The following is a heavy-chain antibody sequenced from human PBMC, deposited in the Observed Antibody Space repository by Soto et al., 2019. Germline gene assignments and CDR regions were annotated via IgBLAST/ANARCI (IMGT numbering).Heavy chain of an antibody. D-gene: IGHD3-22*01. CDR3: ARAVGSYFGTWFDP. CDR1: GGSITSGNSYS. Sequence: SETLSLTCAVSGGSITSGNSYSWSWIRQPPGKGLEWIGSISHTGSTSYNPSLKSRLTMSVDKSKNQFSLRLSSVTAADMAVYYWARAVGSYFGTWFDPWGQGILVTVSS. CDR2: ISHTGST. J-gene: IGHJ5*02. V-gene: IGHV4-30-2*01.